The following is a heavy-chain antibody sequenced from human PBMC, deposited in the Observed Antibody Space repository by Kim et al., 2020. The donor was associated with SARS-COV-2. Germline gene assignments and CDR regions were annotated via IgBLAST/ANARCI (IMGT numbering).Heavy chain of an antibody. CDR3: ARGGDGAIDI. V-gene: IGHV3-74*01. CDR2: INSDGSST. J-gene: IGHJ3*02. CDR1: GLIFSPYW. Sequence: GGSLTLSCAASGLIFSPYWMHWVRQAPGKGLVWVSYINSDGSSTTYADFVKGRFTISRDNAKNTVYLQMNSLRAEDTAVYYCARGGDGAIDIWGQGTMVTVSS. D-gene: IGHD3-16*01.